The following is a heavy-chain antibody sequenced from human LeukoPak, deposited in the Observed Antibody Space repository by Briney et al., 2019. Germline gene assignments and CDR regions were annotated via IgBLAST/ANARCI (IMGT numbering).Heavy chain of an antibody. CDR1: GFAVSSNY. V-gene: IGHV3-53*01. CDR3: ARESYNSGIDY. J-gene: IGHJ4*02. D-gene: IGHD6-19*01. CDR2: IYSGGST. Sequence: PGESLRLSCAASGFAVSSNYMSWVRQAPGKGLEWVSVIYSGGSTYYAGSVKGRFTISRDNSKNTLYLQMNSLRAEDTAVYYCARESYNSGIDYWGQGTLVTVSS.